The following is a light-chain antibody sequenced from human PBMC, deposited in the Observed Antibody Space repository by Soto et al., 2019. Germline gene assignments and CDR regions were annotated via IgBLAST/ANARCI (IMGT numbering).Light chain of an antibody. J-gene: IGKJ3*01. V-gene: IGKV1-33*01. CDR2: DAS. Sequence: DIQMTQSPSSLSASVGDRVAITCQASHDISNYLNWYQQKPGKAPKLLIYDASNLETGVPSRFSGSGSGTDFTFTISSLQPEDVATYYCQQYDSISFTFGPGTKVDIK. CDR1: HDISNY. CDR3: QQYDSISFT.